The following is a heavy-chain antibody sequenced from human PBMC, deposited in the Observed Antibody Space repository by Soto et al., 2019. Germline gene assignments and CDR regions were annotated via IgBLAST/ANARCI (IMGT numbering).Heavy chain of an antibody. CDR1: GASISSGGYS. V-gene: IGHV4-30-2*01. CDR2: IYHSGST. Sequence: SMTLSLTCAVSGASISSGGYSWSWIRQPPGKGLEWIGYIYHSGSTYYNPSLKSRVTISVDRSKNQFSLKLSSVTAADTAVYYCAREELFYGMDAWGQGTTVTVSS. J-gene: IGHJ6*02. D-gene: IGHD1-7*01. CDR3: AREELFYGMDA.